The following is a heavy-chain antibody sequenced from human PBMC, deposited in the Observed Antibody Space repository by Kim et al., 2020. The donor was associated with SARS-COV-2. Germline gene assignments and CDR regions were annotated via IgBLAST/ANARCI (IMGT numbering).Heavy chain of an antibody. V-gene: IGHV1-69*13. Sequence: SVKVSCKASGGTFSSYAISWVRQAPGQGLEWMGGIIPIFGTANYAQKFQGRVTITADESTSTAYMELSSLRSEDTAVYYCARGGSIAALPGFYYYGMDVWGQGTTVTVSS. CDR1: GGTFSSYA. J-gene: IGHJ6*02. CDR3: ARGGSIAALPGFYYYGMDV. D-gene: IGHD6-13*01. CDR2: IIPIFGTA.